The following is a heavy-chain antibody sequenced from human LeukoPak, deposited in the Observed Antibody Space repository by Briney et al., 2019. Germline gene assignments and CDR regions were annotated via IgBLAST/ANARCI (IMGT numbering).Heavy chain of an antibody. CDR1: GFTFNSYT. D-gene: IGHD7-27*01. V-gene: IGHV3-21*01. CDR3: AREGTNWDFDY. CDR2: IGSTSTYI. J-gene: IGHJ4*02. Sequence: GGSLRLSCAASGFTFNSYTMSWVRQAPGKGLEWVSSIGSTSTYIYYGDSVKGRFTISRDNSKNSLYLQMNSLRAEDTAVYYCAREGTNWDFDYWGQGTLVTVSS.